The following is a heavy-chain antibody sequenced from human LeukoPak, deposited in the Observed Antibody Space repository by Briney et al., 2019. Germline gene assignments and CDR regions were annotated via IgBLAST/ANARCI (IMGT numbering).Heavy chain of an antibody. J-gene: IGHJ4*02. Sequence: SETLSLTCTVSGGSISSYYWSWIRQPPGKGLEWIAYVYYSGSTNYNPSLKSRVTISVDTSKNQFSLKLSSVTAADTAMYYCARATSGSSGYGSDYWGQGTLVTVSS. CDR1: GGSISSYY. CDR3: ARATSGSSGYGSDY. CDR2: VYYSGST. D-gene: IGHD5-12*01. V-gene: IGHV4-59*01.